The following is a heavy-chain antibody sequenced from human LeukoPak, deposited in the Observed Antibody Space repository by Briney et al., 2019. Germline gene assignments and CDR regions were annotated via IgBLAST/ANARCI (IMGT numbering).Heavy chain of an antibody. Sequence: GGSLRLSCAASGFTVSSNYMSWVRQAPGKGLEWVSVIYSGGSTYYADSVKGRFTISRDNSKNTLYLQMNSLRAEDTAVYYCAREGYNWNGDFDYWGQGTLVTVSS. CDR2: IYSGGST. CDR1: GFTVSSNY. J-gene: IGHJ4*02. CDR3: AREGYNWNGDFDY. D-gene: IGHD1-1*01. V-gene: IGHV3-53*01.